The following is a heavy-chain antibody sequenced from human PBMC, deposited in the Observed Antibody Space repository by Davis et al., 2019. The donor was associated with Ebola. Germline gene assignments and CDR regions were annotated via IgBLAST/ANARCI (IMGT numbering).Heavy chain of an antibody. CDR1: GFTFDDYG. V-gene: IGHV3-23*01. J-gene: IGHJ4*02. CDR3: AKYLGSSGWCDY. Sequence: GESLKISCAASGFTFDDYGMSWVRQAPGKGLEWVSAISGSGGSTYYADSVKGRFTISRDNSKNTLYLQMNSLRAEDTAVYYCAKYLGSSGWCDYWGQGTLVTVSS. D-gene: IGHD6-19*01. CDR2: ISGSGGST.